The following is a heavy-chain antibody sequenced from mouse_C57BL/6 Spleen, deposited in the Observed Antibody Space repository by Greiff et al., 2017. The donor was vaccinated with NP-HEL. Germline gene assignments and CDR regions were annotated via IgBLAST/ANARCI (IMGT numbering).Heavy chain of an antibody. CDR1: GYTFTSYW. CDR2: IDPSDSYT. D-gene: IGHD4-1*01. CDR3: ARSLTGTSFAY. Sequence: QVQLQQSGAELVKPGASVKLSCKASGYTFTSYWMQWVKQRPGQGLEWIGEIDPSDSYTNYNQKFKGKATLTVDTSSSTAYMQLSSLTSEDSAVYYCARSLTGTSFAYWGQGTLVTVSA. J-gene: IGHJ3*01. V-gene: IGHV1-50*01.